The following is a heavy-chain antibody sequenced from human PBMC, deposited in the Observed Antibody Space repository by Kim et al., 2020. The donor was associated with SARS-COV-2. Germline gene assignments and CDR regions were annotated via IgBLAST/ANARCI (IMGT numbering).Heavy chain of an antibody. Sequence: SETLSLTCTVSGGSISSYYWSWIRQPPGKGLEWIGYIYYSWSTNYNPSLKSRVTISVDTSKNQFSLKLSSVTAADTAVYYCARTWPFQGAANDYWGQGTLVTVSS. CDR2: IYYSWST. CDR1: GGSISSYY. V-gene: IGHV4-59*13. CDR3: ARTWPFQGAANDY. J-gene: IGHJ4*02. D-gene: IGHD3-10*01.